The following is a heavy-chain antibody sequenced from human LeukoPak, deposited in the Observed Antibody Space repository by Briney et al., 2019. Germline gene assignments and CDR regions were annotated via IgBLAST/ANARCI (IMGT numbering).Heavy chain of an antibody. CDR3: ARDDDKPDNGFDI. D-gene: IGHD1-1*01. CDR1: GFTFSSYG. CDR2: IPNDGSYK. J-gene: IGHJ3*02. Sequence: GMSLRLSCAASGFTFSSYGMHWVRQAPGRGLEWVAVIPNDGSYKYYADSVKGRLTISRDNAKNTLYLQMNSLRVEDTAVYYCARDDDKPDNGFDIRGQGTLVTVSS. V-gene: IGHV3-33*01.